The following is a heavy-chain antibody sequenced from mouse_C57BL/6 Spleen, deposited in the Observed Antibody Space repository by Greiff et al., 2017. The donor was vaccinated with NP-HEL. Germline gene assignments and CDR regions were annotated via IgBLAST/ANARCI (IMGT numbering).Heavy chain of an antibody. J-gene: IGHJ3*01. Sequence: EVQLVESGGGLVQPKGSLKLSCAASGFSFNTYAMNWVRQAPGKGVEWVARIRSKSNNYATYYADSVKDRFTISRDDSESMLYLQMNNLKTEDTAMYYCVRPLYDYDGFAYWGQGTLVTVSA. CDR2: IRSKSNNYAT. V-gene: IGHV10-1*01. D-gene: IGHD2-4*01. CDR1: GFSFNTYA. CDR3: VRPLYDYDGFAY.